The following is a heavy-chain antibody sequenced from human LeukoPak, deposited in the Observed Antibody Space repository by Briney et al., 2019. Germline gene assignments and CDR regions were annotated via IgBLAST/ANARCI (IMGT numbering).Heavy chain of an antibody. V-gene: IGHV3-64D*06. D-gene: IGHD6-13*01. CDR2: VTSDGDTT. J-gene: IGHJ4*02. CDR3: ASLRIAAAARPFDY. Sequence: GGSLRLSCSASGFTFSSHAMHWVRQAPGKGLEYVSAVTSDGDTTDYADSVKGRFIISRDNSKNILYLQMSSLRAEDTAVYYCASLRIAAAARPFDYWGQGTLVTVSS. CDR1: GFTFSSHA.